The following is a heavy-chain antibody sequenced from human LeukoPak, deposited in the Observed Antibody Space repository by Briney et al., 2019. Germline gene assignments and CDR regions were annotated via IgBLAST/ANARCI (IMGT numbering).Heavy chain of an antibody. Sequence: SVKVSCKASGGTFSSYAISWVRQAPGQGLEWMGGIIPIFGTANYAQKFQGRVTITTDESTSTAYMELSSLRSEDTAVYYCAVDIAVAGHFDYWGQGTPVTVFS. CDR1: GGTFSSYA. V-gene: IGHV1-69*05. CDR3: AVDIAVAGHFDY. D-gene: IGHD6-19*01. J-gene: IGHJ4*02. CDR2: IIPIFGTA.